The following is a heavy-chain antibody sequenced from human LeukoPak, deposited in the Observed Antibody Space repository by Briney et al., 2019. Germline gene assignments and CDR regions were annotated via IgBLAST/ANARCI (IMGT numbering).Heavy chain of an antibody. CDR3: ARGDTGYSSSWYYFDY. Sequence: ASVKVSCKASGYTFTGYYMHWVRQAPGQGLEWMGWINPNSGGTNYAQKFQGRVTMTRDTSISTAYMELSRLRSDDTAVYYCARGDTGYSSSWYYFDYWGQGTLVTVSS. V-gene: IGHV1-2*02. CDR2: INPNSGGT. D-gene: IGHD6-13*01. CDR1: GYTFTGYY. J-gene: IGHJ4*02.